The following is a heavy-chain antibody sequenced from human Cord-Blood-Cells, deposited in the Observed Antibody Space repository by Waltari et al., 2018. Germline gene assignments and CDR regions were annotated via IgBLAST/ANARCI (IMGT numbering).Heavy chain of an antibody. CDR3: ARGHAFDY. Sequence: QVQLQQWGAGLLKPSATLSLTCAVYGGSFSGYYWSWIRQPPGKGLEWIGEINHSGSTNYNPSLKSRVTISVDTSKNQFSLKLSSVTAADTAVYYCARGHAFDYWGQGTLVTVSS. V-gene: IGHV4-34*01. J-gene: IGHJ4*02. CDR2: INHSGST. CDR1: GGSFSGYY.